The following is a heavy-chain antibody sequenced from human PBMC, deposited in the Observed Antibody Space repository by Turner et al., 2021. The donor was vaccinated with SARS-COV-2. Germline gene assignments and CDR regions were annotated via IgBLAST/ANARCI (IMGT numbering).Heavy chain of an antibody. Sequence: EVQVLESGGRLVQPGGSLGLSCTASGINFSDYAMSWVRQAPGKGLQWVSTVSGTGISTYYADSVKGRFSISRDNSKNTLYLQLISLRADDTAVYYCAKSIPSTGFVFDYWGQGTLVTVSS. CDR1: GINFSDYA. CDR2: VSGTGIST. V-gene: IGHV3-23*01. CDR3: AKSIPSTGFVFDY. D-gene: IGHD3-9*01. J-gene: IGHJ4*02.